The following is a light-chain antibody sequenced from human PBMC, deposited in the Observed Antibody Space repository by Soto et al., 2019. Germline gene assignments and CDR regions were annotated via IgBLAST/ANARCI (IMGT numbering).Light chain of an antibody. CDR2: LGS. Sequence: DIVMTQSPLSLPVTPGEPASISCRSSQSLLHSNGYNYLDWYLQKPGQSPQLLIYLGSNRASGVPDRFSGGGSGTDFTMKSSRVEAEDVGVYYCMQALQTPQYTFGQGTKLEIK. CDR1: QSLLHSNGYNY. V-gene: IGKV2-28*01. CDR3: MQALQTPQYT. J-gene: IGKJ2*01.